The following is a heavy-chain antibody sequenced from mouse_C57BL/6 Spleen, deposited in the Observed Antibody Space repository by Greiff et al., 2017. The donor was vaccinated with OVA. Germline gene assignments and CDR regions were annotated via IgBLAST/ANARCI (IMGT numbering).Heavy chain of an antibody. Sequence: VQLQQSGAELVKPGASVKLSCTASGFNIKDYYMHWVKQRTEQGLEWIGRIDPEDGETKYAPKVQGKATITADTSSNTAYLQLSSLTSEDTAVYYCARRLYYDYDYWYFDVWGTGTTVTVSS. V-gene: IGHV14-2*01. CDR2: IDPEDGET. D-gene: IGHD2-4*01. CDR1: GFNIKDYY. J-gene: IGHJ1*03. CDR3: ARRLYYDYDYWYFDV.